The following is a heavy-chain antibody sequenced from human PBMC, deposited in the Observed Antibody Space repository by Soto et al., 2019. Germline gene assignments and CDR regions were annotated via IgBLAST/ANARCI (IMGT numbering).Heavy chain of an antibody. V-gene: IGHV6-1*01. Sequence: SQTLSLTCAISGDSVSSNSAAWNWIRQSPSRSLEWLGRTYYRSKWYNDYAVSVKSRITINPDTSKNQFSLQLNSVTPEDTAVYYCAREGGIYDILTGYYSYYYMDVWGKGTTVTVSS. J-gene: IGHJ6*03. CDR2: TYYRSKWYN. CDR3: AREGGIYDILTGYYSYYYMDV. D-gene: IGHD3-9*01. CDR1: GDSVSSNSAA.